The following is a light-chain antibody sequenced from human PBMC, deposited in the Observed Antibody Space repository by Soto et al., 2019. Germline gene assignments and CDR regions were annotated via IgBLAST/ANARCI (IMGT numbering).Light chain of an antibody. V-gene: IGLV2-14*01. Sequence: QSALTQPASVSGSPGQSITISCTGTSSDVGGYNYVSWYQQHPGKAPKLMIYEVSNRPSGVSNRFSGSKSGNTASLTISGLQAEDEADYYCSSYTSSSIDYVFGYGTKLTVL. J-gene: IGLJ1*01. CDR2: EVS. CDR1: SSDVGGYNY. CDR3: SSYTSSSIDYV.